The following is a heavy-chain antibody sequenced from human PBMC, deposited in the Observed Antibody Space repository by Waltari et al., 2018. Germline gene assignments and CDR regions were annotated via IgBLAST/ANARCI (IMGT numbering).Heavy chain of an antibody. D-gene: IGHD5-18*01. J-gene: IGHJ2*01. CDR3: TRGLGYRYPLNWYFDR. CDR2: INHSGST. Sequence: QVHLQQWGAGLLKPSETLSLTCAVYGGSFSAYYWTWIRQPPGKGLEWIGEINHSGSTNYNPSLKSRVTISGDTSKNQFSLKVTSVTAADTAIYYCTRGLGYRYPLNWYFDRWGRGTLVTVSS. V-gene: IGHV4-34*01. CDR1: GGSFSAYY.